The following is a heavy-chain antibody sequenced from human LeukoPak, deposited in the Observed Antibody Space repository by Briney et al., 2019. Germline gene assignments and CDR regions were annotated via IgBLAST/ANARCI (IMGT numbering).Heavy chain of an antibody. CDR2: ISGSGGST. CDR3: AKAVLRWPYAFDI. V-gene: IGHV3-23*01. Sequence: GGSLRLFCSASGFTFSSYAMSWVRQAPGKGLEWVSGISGSGGSTYYADSVKGRFTISRDNSKNTLYLQMNSLRAEDTAVYYCAKAVLRWPYAFDIWGLGTMVTVSS. D-gene: IGHD3-16*01. CDR1: GFTFSSYA. J-gene: IGHJ3*02.